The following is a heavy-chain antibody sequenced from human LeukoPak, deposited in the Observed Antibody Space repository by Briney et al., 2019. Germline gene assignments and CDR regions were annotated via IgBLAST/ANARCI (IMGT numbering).Heavy chain of an antibody. Sequence: GGSLRLSCAASGFTFSGHWVSWVRQAPGKGLEWVANIKSDGSEKYYVDSVKGRFTNSRDNAKNSLYLQMNSLRPEDTAVYYCARISRYGLDYWGQGTLVTVSS. CDR1: GFTFSGHW. V-gene: IGHV3-7*04. CDR2: IKSDGSEK. D-gene: IGHD3-16*01. CDR3: ARISRYGLDY. J-gene: IGHJ4*02.